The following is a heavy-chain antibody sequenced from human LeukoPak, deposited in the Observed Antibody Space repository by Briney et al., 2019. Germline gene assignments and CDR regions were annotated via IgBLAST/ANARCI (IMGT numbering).Heavy chain of an antibody. CDR3: AKDKVPDYYYGSGSYSFPLFDY. J-gene: IGHJ4*02. D-gene: IGHD3-10*01. CDR1: GFTFDDYA. V-gene: IGHV3-9*01. Sequence: GGSLRLSCAASGFTFDDYAMHWVRQAPGKGLEWVSGISWNSSSIVYADSVKGRFTISRDNAKNSLYLQMNSLRAEDTALYYCAKDKVPDYYYGSGSYSFPLFDYWGQGTLVTVSS. CDR2: ISWNSSSI.